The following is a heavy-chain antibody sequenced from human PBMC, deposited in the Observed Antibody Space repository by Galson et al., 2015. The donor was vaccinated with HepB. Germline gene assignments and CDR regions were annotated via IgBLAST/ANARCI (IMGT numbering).Heavy chain of an antibody. CDR2: IYSDGRT. CDR3: AREQAWAYHY. J-gene: IGHJ4*02. V-gene: IGHV3-53*01. CDR1: GFTASTNY. Sequence: SLRLSCAVSGFTASTNYFSWVRQAPGMGLQWVSDIYSDGRTYYADSVKGRFTVSRDTSKNTLYLQMNNLRAEDTALYYCAREQAWAYHYWGQGALVTVSS. D-gene: IGHD3-16*01.